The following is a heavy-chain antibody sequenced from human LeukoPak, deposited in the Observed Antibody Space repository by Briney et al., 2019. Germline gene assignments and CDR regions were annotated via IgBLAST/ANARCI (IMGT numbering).Heavy chain of an antibody. J-gene: IGHJ4*02. CDR3: ATGYCSSVTCYLDY. CDR2: IYSGGST. D-gene: IGHD2-2*01. Sequence: GVLRLSCAASGFTVSSNYMSWVRQAPGKGLEWVSVIYSGGSTYYADSVKGRFTISRDNSKNTLYLQMNSLRAEDTAVYYCATGYCSSVTCYLDYWGQGTLVTVSS. V-gene: IGHV3-66*01. CDR1: GFTVSSNY.